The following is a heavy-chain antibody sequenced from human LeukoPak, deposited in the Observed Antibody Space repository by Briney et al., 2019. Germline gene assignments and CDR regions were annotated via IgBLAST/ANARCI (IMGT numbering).Heavy chain of an antibody. J-gene: IGHJ5*02. CDR2: INPSGGST. V-gene: IGHV1-46*01. CDR1: GYTFTSYY. D-gene: IGHD3-10*01. Sequence: ASVKVSCKASGYTFTSYYMHWVRQAPGQGLKWMGIINPSGGSTSYAQKFQGRVTMTRDMSTSTVYMELSSLRSEDTAVYYCARGGKESGSREAWFDPWGQGTLVTVSS. CDR3: ARGGKESGSREAWFDP.